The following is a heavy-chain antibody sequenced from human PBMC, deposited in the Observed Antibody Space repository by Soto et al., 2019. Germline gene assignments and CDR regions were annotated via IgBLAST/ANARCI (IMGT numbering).Heavy chain of an antibody. CDR2: ISSHSDYI. J-gene: IGHJ5*02. D-gene: IGHD3-10*01. Sequence: GGSLRLSCAASGFTFRSFGINWVRQAPGKGLEWVSSISSHSDYIYYADSVKGRFSISRDNAKNSVSLQMNSLRAEDTAVYYCARVLGSGLNWLDPWGQGTLVTVSS. CDR1: GFTFRSFG. CDR3: ARVLGSGLNWLDP. V-gene: IGHV3-21*01.